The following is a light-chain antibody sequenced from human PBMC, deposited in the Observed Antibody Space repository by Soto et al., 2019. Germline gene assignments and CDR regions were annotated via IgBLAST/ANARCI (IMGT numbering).Light chain of an antibody. CDR2: DVS. J-gene: IGKJ3*01. CDR1: QSIGSW. CDR3: QQYNDSPFT. V-gene: IGKV1-5*01. Sequence: DIQMTQSPSTLSASVGDRVTITCRASQSIGSWLAWYLQKPGKAPKLLIYDVSGLQSGVPSRFSGSGSGTEFTLTIGSLQPDDFATYYCQQYNDSPFTFGPGTKVDIK.